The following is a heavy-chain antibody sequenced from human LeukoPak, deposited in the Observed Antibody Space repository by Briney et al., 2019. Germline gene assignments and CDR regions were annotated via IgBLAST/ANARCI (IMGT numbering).Heavy chain of an antibody. Sequence: PGRSLRLSCVASGFTFNTYGMHWVRQAPGKGLEWVAVMSFPGNHEEYAASVKGRFTISRDNSKNTLYLQMNSLTPEDTAVYYCAKAMVEVTLFSFDFDHWGQGTLVTVSS. CDR1: GFTFNTYG. CDR3: AKAMVEVTLFSFDFDH. J-gene: IGHJ4*02. CDR2: MSFPGNHE. D-gene: IGHD2-21*01. V-gene: IGHV3-30*18.